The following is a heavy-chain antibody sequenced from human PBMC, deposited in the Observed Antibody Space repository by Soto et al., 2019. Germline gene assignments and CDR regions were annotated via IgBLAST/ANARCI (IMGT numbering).Heavy chain of an antibody. CDR1: GYTFTSYW. D-gene: IGHD3-10*01. J-gene: IGHJ6*02. V-gene: IGHV5-51*01. CDR3: ARSEFGPYYYYGMDV. Sequence: KVSCKASGYTFTSYWIGWVRQMPGKGLEWMGIIYPGDSDTRYSPSFQGQVTISADKSISTAYLQWSSLKASDTAMYYCARSEFGPYYYYGMDVWGQGTTVTVSS. CDR2: IYPGDSDT.